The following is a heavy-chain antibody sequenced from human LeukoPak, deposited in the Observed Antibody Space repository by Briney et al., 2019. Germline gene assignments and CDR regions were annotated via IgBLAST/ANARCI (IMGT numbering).Heavy chain of an antibody. V-gene: IGHV3-74*01. Sequence: GGSLRLSCAASGFTFSRYWMHWVRQAPGKGLVWVSHIRNDGRSTNYADSVKGRFTISRDNSKNTLYLQMNSLRAEDTAVYYCAKEAVTKFYFDYWGQGTLVTVSS. CDR2: IRNDGRST. CDR3: AKEAVTKFYFDY. J-gene: IGHJ4*02. D-gene: IGHD4-17*01. CDR1: GFTFSRYW.